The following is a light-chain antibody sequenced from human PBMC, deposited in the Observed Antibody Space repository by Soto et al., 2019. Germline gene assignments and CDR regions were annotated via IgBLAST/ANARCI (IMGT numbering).Light chain of an antibody. V-gene: IGKV1-13*02. Sequence: AIQLTQSPSSLSASRGDRVTITCRARQGIGSALAWYQQAPGKPPKLLIFDASTLENGVPSRFSGGGSGTDFTLTISSLQTEDFATYYCILFNTYPQAFGGGTKVEIK. J-gene: IGKJ4*01. CDR3: ILFNTYPQA. CDR1: QGIGSA. CDR2: DAS.